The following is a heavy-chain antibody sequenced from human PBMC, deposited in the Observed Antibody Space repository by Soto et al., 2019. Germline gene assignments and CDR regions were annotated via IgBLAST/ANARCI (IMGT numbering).Heavy chain of an antibody. CDR1: GFTFSSHW. J-gene: IGHJ4*02. CDR2: IHTDGSVT. CDR3: VRDYTTVTLFDF. D-gene: IGHD4-17*01. Sequence: EVQLVESGGDLVQPGGSLRLSCVASGFTFSSHWMHWIRQAPGKGLEWVSRIHTDGSVTGYADSVKGRFTISRDNAKNTLYLEMNTLRAEDTAAYYCVRDYTTVTLFDFWGQGAPVTVSS. V-gene: IGHV3-74*01.